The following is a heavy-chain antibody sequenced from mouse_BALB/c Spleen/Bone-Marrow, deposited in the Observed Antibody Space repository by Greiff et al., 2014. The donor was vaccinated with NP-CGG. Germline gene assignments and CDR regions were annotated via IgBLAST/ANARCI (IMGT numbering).Heavy chain of an antibody. Sequence: QVQLKESGAELVRPGTSVKVSCKASGYAFTNYLIEWVKQRPGQGLEWIGMINPGSGGTNYNEKFKGKATLTADKSSSTAYMQLSSLTSDDSAVYSCARRDGSYFDYWGQGTTLTVSS. J-gene: IGHJ2*01. CDR2: INPGSGGT. V-gene: IGHV1-54*01. D-gene: IGHD3-3*01. CDR3: ARRDGSYFDY. CDR1: GYAFTNYL.